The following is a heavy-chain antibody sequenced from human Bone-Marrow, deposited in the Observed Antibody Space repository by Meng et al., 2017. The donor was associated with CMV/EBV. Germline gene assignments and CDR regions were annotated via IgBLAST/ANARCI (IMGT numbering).Heavy chain of an antibody. CDR1: GFTFSSYA. V-gene: IGHV3-30-3*01. Sequence: GGSLRLSCAASGFTFSSYAMHWVRQAPGKGLEWVAVISYDGSNKYYADSVKGRFTISRDNSKNTLYLQMNSLRAEDTAVYYCARDGGDIVVVPAASYFDYWRQGTLVTVS. CDR2: ISYDGSNK. D-gene: IGHD2-2*01. J-gene: IGHJ4*02. CDR3: ARDGGDIVVVPAASYFDY.